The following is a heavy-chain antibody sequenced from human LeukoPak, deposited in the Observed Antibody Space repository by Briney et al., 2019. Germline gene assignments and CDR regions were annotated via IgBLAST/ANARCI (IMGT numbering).Heavy chain of an antibody. D-gene: IGHD5-24*01. J-gene: IGHJ4*02. CDR3: ARGDGYNLDY. CDR1: SGSISSGSYY. Sequence: SETLSLTCTVSSGSISSGSYYWSWIRQPAGKGLEWIGRIYTSGSTNYNPSLKSRVTISVDTSKNQFSLKLSSVTAADTAVYYCARGDGYNLDYWGQGTLVTVSS. V-gene: IGHV4-61*02. CDR2: IYTSGST.